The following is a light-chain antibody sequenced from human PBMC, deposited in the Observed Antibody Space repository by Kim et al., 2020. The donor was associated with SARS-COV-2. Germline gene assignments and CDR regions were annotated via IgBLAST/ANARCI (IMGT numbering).Light chain of an antibody. CDR1: QSVDSF. J-gene: IGKJ2*03. Sequence: DIQMTQSPSSLSASVGDRVTINCRASQSVDSFLNWYQQKPGKAPKLIIFGASTLQSGVPSRFRGSGSETDYTLSISDLHPEDIGSYYCQQSHTFPYSFGQGTSWRS. V-gene: IGKV1-39*01. CDR2: GAS. CDR3: QQSHTFPYS.